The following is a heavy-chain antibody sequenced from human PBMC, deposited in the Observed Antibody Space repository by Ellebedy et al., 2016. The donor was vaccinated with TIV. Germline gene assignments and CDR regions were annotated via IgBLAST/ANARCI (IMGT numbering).Heavy chain of an antibody. CDR2: ISAYNGDT. J-gene: IGHJ4*02. CDR1: GYSFIGYG. V-gene: IGHV1-18*04. Sequence: ASVKVSCKAFGYSFIGYGISWLRQAPGQGLEWMGWISAYNGDTKYEQKLQGRVIMTTDTSTNTAYMELRSLRPDDTAIYYCARYSYDFLTGDNTRFDNWGQGTLVTVSS. D-gene: IGHD3-9*01. CDR3: ARYSYDFLTGDNTRFDN.